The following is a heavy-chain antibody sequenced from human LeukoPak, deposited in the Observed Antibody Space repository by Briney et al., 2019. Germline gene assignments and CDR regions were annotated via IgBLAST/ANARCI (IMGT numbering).Heavy chain of an antibody. CDR3: ARDNYYGSGSYYNFDY. CDR1: GFTFSSYS. D-gene: IGHD3-10*01. V-gene: IGHV3-74*01. CDR2: INSDGSST. J-gene: IGHJ4*02. Sequence: GGSLRLSCAASGFTFSSYSMNWVRQAPGKGLVWVSRINSDGSSTSYADSVKGRFTISRDNAKNTLYLQMNSLRAEDTAVYYCARDNYYGSGSYYNFDYWGQGTLVTVSS.